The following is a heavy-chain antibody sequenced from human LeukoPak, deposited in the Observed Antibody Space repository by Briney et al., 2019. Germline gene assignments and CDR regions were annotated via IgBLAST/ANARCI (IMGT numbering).Heavy chain of an antibody. V-gene: IGHV1-2*02. CDR2: INPNSGGT. D-gene: IGHD3-10*01. Sequence: ASVKVSCKASGYTFTGYYMHWVRQAPGQGLEWMGWINPNSGGTNYAQKFQGRVTMTRDTSISTAYMELSRLRSDDTAVYYCSRGRGVVRGVIITELDYWGQGTLVTVSS. CDR1: GYTFTGYY. J-gene: IGHJ4*02. CDR3: SRGRGVVRGVIITELDY.